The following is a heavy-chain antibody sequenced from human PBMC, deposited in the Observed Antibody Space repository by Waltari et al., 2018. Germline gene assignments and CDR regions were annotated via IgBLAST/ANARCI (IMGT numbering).Heavy chain of an antibody. CDR3: AKGYCSGGSCYDYYYYYMDV. Sequence: EVQLLESGGGLVQPGGSLRLSCAASGFTFSSYAMSWVRQAPGKGLEWVSVIYSGGSSTYYADSVKGRFTISRDNSKNTLYLQMNSLRAEDTAVYYCAKGYCSGGSCYDYYYYYMDVWGKGTTVTVSS. CDR2: IYSGGSST. CDR1: GFTFSSYA. D-gene: IGHD2-15*01. J-gene: IGHJ6*03. V-gene: IGHV3-23*03.